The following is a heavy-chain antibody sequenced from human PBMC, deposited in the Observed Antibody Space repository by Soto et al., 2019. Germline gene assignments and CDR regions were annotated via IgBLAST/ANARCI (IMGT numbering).Heavy chain of an antibody. Sequence: GGSLRLSCAASGFTFSNAWMSWVRQAPGKGLEWVGRIKSKTDGGTTDYAAPVKGRFTISRDDSKNTLYLQMNSLKTEDTAVYYCTTPYNWNYYFDYWGQGTLVTVSS. D-gene: IGHD1-7*01. CDR3: TTPYNWNYYFDY. CDR1: GFTFSNAW. J-gene: IGHJ4*02. V-gene: IGHV3-15*01. CDR2: IKSKTDGGTT.